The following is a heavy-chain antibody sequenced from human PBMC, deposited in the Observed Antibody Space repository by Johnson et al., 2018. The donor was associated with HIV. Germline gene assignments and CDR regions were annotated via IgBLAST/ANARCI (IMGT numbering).Heavy chain of an antibody. CDR2: LNWNGAST. J-gene: IGHJ3*02. CDR3: ARESANSGRYSGAFDI. V-gene: IGHV3-20*04. Sequence: MQLVESGGGVVQPGGSLRVSCAASGFTFDDYGMNWVRQAPGKGLEWVSGLNWNGASTGYADSVKGRFTISRDNAKNSLYLQMNSLRAEDTAVYYCARESANSGRYSGAFDIWGQGTMVTVSS. D-gene: IGHD1-26*01. CDR1: GFTFDDYG.